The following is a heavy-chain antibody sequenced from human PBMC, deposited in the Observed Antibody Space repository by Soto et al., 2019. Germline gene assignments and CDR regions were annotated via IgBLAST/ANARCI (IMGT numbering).Heavy chain of an antibody. CDR3: ARHVFGSEYFYGMDV. Sequence: PSETLSLTCTVSGGSISSYYWSWIRQPPGKGLEWIGYIYYTGNTHYNPSLESRVTISIDTSKTHFSLELSSVTAADTAVYYCARHVFGSEYFYGMDVWGQGTTVTVSS. CDR1: GGSISSYY. D-gene: IGHD3-10*01. V-gene: IGHV4-59*08. CDR2: IYYTGNT. J-gene: IGHJ6*02.